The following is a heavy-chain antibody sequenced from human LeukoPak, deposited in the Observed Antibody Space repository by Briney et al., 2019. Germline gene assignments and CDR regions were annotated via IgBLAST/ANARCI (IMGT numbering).Heavy chain of an antibody. D-gene: IGHD6-13*01. CDR1: GGSISSGGYY. V-gene: IGHV4-39*07. Sequence: SETLSLTCTVSGGSISSGGYYWSWIRQPPGTGLEWIGEINHSGSTNYNPSLKSRVTISVDTSKNQFSLKLSSVTAADTAVYYCARGPDSSSWYRLFDYWGQGTLVTVSS. CDR2: INHSGST. CDR3: ARGPDSSSWYRLFDY. J-gene: IGHJ4*02.